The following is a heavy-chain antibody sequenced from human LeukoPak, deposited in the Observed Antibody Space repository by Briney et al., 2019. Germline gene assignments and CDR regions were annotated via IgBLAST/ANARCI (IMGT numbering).Heavy chain of an antibody. D-gene: IGHD5-18*01. CDR1: GGSISSHY. V-gene: IGHV4-34*01. J-gene: IGHJ6*02. Sequence: SETLSLTCTVSGGSISSHYWSWIRQPPGKGLEWTGEINHSGSTNYNPSLKSRVTISVDTSKNQFSLKLSSVTAADTAVYYCARVRGYSYGLGVYYYYGMDVWGQGTTVTVSS. CDR3: ARVRGYSYGLGVYYYYGMDV. CDR2: INHSGST.